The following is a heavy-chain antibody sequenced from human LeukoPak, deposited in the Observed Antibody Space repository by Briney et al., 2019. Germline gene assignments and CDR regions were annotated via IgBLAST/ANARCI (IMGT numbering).Heavy chain of an antibody. V-gene: IGHV3-30*02. CDR2: IRYDGSNK. CDR1: GFTFSSYG. Sequence: GGSLRLSCAASGFTFSSYGMHWVRQAPGKGLEWVAFIRYDGSNKYYADSVKGRFTISRENAKNSLYLQMNSLRAGDTAVYYCARSAYCGGDCYDYWGQGTLVTVSS. CDR3: ARSAYCGGDCYDY. D-gene: IGHD2-21*01. J-gene: IGHJ4*02.